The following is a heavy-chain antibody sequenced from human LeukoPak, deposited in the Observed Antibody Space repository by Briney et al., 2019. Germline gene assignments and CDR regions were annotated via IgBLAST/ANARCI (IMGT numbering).Heavy chain of an antibody. CDR2: ISSSSSYI. CDR3: ARDRERYSYGSLYY. V-gene: IGHV3-21*01. CDR1: GFTFSSYS. Sequence: GGSLRLSCAASGFTFSSYSMNWVRQAPGKGLEWVSSISSSSSYIYYADSVKGRFTISRDNAKNSLYLQMDSLRAEDTAVYYCARDRERYSYGSLYYWGQGTLVTVSS. J-gene: IGHJ4*02. D-gene: IGHD5-18*01.